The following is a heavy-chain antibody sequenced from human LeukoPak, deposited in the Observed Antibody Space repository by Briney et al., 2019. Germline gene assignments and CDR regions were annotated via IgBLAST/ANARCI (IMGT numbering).Heavy chain of an antibody. CDR1: GFVFSSHA. V-gene: IGHV3-64*01. J-gene: IGHJ4*02. CDR3: ARDLAAAGILDY. D-gene: IGHD6-13*01. CDR2: ISSNGGST. Sequence: GGSLRLSCSASGFVFSSHAMHWVRQAPGKGLEYVSAISSNGGSTYYANSVKGRFTISRDNSKNTLYLQMGSLRAEDMAVYYCARDLAAAGILDYWGQGTLVTVSS.